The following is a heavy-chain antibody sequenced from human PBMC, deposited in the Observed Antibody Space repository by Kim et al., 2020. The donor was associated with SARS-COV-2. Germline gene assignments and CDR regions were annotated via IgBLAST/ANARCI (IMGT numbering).Heavy chain of an antibody. Sequence: GGSLRLSCAASGFTFDDYAMHWVRQAPGKGLEWVSGISWNSGSIGYADSVKGRFTISRDNAKNSLYLQMNSLRAEDTALYYCAKGPDSSSWDYYYYGMDVWGQGTTVTVSS. CDR2: ISWNSGSI. J-gene: IGHJ6*02. D-gene: IGHD6-13*01. CDR1: GFTFDDYA. CDR3: AKGPDSSSWDYYYYGMDV. V-gene: IGHV3-9*01.